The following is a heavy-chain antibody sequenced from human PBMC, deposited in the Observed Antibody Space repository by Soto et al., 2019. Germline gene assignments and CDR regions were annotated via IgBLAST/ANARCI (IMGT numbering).Heavy chain of an antibody. Sequence: SGPTLVNPTQTLTLTCTFSGFSLSTSGMCVSWIRQPPGKALEWLARIDWDDDKYYSTSLKTRLTTSKDTSKNQVVLTMTNMDPVDTATYYCARSLYSSGWYFDDYWGQGTLVTVSS. D-gene: IGHD6-19*01. V-gene: IGHV2-70*11. J-gene: IGHJ4*02. CDR3: ARSLYSSGWYFDDY. CDR1: GFSLSTSGMC. CDR2: IDWDDDK.